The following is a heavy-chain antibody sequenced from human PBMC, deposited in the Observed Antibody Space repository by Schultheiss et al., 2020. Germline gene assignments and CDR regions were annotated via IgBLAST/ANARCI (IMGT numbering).Heavy chain of an antibody. D-gene: IGHD1-26*01. Sequence: SETLSLTCTVSGGSISSGGYYWSWIRQHPGKGLEWIGYIYYSGSTYYNPSLKSRVTISVDTSKNQFSLKLSSVTAADTAVYYCARDHKWELLDYWGQGTLVTVCS. CDR2: IYYSGST. CDR3: ARDHKWELLDY. J-gene: IGHJ4*02. CDR1: GGSISSGGYY. V-gene: IGHV4-31*03.